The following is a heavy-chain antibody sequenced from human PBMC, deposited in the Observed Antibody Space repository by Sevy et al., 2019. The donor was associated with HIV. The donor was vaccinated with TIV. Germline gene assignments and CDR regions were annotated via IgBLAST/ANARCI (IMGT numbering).Heavy chain of an antibody. D-gene: IGHD6-13*01. Sequence: GGSQRLSCAASGFTFSNYWMSWVRQAPGKGLEWVASIKQDGSEKYYVDSVKGRFTISRDNAKNSLFVQMNSLRAEDTAMYFCARSVRAAGTFDPWGQGTLVTVSS. J-gene: IGHJ5*02. CDR1: GFTFSNYW. V-gene: IGHV3-7*01. CDR3: ARSVRAAGTFDP. CDR2: IKQDGSEK.